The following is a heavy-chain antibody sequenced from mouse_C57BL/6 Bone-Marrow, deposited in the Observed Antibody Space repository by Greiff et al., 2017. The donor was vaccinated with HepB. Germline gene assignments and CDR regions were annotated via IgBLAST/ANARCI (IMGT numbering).Heavy chain of an antibody. V-gene: IGHV1-26*01. CDR3: ARDGYYKEDY. J-gene: IGHJ2*01. CDR1: GYTFTDYY. Sequence: EVQLQQSGPELVKPGASVKISCKASGYTFTDYYMNWVKQSHGKSLEWIGDINPNNGGTSYNQKFKGKATLTVDKSSSTAYMELRSLTSEDSAVYYCARDGYYKEDYWGQGTTLTVSS. D-gene: IGHD2-3*01. CDR2: INPNNGGT.